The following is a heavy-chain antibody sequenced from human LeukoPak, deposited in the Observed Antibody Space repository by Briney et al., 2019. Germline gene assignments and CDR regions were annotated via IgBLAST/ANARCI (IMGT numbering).Heavy chain of an antibody. CDR2: VHYTGST. Sequence: SETLSLTCTVSGGSISSGGYYWSWIRQPPGKGLEWIGSVHYTGSTKYNPSLKSRVTISVDTSKNQFSLRVSSVTAADTAVYYCARDAHGGNSQIYYWGQGTLVTVFS. J-gene: IGHJ4*02. D-gene: IGHD4-23*01. CDR3: ARDAHGGNSQIYY. CDR1: GGSISSGGYY. V-gene: IGHV4-61*08.